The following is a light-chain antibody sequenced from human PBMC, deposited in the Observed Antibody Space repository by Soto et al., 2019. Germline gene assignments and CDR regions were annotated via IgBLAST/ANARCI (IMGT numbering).Light chain of an antibody. V-gene: IGLV2-11*01. CDR1: SSDVGRYDY. CDR3: CSFAGSYTYV. Sequence: QSVLTQPRSVSGSPGQSVTISCTGTSSDVGRYDYVSWYQQHPGKAPKLIIYDVSERPSGVPDRFSGSKFGNTASLTISGLQAEGEADYSCCSFAGSYTYVFGTGTKVTVL. CDR2: DVS. J-gene: IGLJ1*01.